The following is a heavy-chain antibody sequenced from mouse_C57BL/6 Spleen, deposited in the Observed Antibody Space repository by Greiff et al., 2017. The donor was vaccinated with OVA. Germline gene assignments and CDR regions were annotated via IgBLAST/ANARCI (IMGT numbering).Heavy chain of an antibody. J-gene: IGHJ3*01. V-gene: IGHV5-4*01. CDR1: GFTFSSYA. Sequence: EVKVVESGGGLVKPGGSLKLSCAASGFTFSSYAMSWVRQTPEKRLEWVATISDGGSYTYYPDNVKGRFTISRDNAKNNLYLQMSHLKSEDTAMYYCARETPLAYWGQGTLVTVSA. CDR3: ARETPLAY. CDR2: ISDGGSYT.